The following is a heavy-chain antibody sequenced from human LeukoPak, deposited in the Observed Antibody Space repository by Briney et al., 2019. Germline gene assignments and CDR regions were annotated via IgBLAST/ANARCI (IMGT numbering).Heavy chain of an antibody. V-gene: IGHV3-21*01. CDR3: ARLGVGDLRAGLDP. J-gene: IGHJ5*02. CDR1: AFTFSTYS. D-gene: IGHD1-26*01. CDR2: ISGSSNYI. Sequence: PGGPLRLSCAASAFTFSTYSMIWVRQAPGKGLEWVPSISGSSNYIYYADSVKGRFTISRDNTKNSLYLQMNNLRAEDTAVYYCARLGVGDLRAGLDPWGQGTLVTVSS.